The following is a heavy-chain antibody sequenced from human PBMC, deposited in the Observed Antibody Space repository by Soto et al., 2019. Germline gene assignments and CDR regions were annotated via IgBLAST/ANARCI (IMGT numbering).Heavy chain of an antibody. CDR3: TRDRLRKASSITFDY. CDR1: GYTFTTYA. CDR2: ISTYSGST. D-gene: IGHD6-6*01. Sequence: QVQLVQSGAEVKKPGASVKVSCKASGYTFTTYAISWVRQAPGQGLEWMGWISTYSGSTHYAPNLQVRVSLTTDTSTSRAYMELLSLRSDDTAAYYCTRDRLRKASSITFDYWGQGALVTVSS. J-gene: IGHJ4*02. V-gene: IGHV1-18*01.